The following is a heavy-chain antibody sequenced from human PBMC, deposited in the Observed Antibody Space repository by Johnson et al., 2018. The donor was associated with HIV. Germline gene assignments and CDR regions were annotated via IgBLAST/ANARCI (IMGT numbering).Heavy chain of an antibody. CDR1: GFTFGDYA. J-gene: IGHJ3*02. D-gene: IGHD2-15*01. Sequence: QVQLVESGGGLVQPGRSLRLSCTASGFTFGDYAMSWFRQAPGKGLEWVAVISYDGSNKYYADSVKGRFTISRDNSKNTLYLQMNSLRAEDTVVYCCTEVMVVWADSEALDIWGQGTMVTASS. CDR3: TEVMVVWADSEALDI. V-gene: IGHV3-30-3*02. CDR2: ISYDGSNK.